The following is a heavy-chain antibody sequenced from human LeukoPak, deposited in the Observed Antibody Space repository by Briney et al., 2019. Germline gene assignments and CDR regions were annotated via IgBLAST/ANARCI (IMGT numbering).Heavy chain of an antibody. Sequence: PGGSLRLSCAASGFTFSSYWMSWVRQAPGKGLEWVANIKQDGSEKYYVDSVKGRLTISRDNAKNSLYLQMNSLRAEDTAVYYCARDTTMGTWYYYDSSGYYYVDAFDIWGQGTMVTVSS. J-gene: IGHJ3*02. CDR1: GFTFSSYW. CDR2: IKQDGSEK. V-gene: IGHV3-7*01. D-gene: IGHD3-22*01. CDR3: ARDTTMGTWYYYDSSGYYYVDAFDI.